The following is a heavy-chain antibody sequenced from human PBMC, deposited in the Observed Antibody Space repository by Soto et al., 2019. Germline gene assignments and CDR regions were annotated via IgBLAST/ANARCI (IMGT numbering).Heavy chain of an antibody. V-gene: IGHV4-59*08. J-gene: IGHJ4*02. CDR2: IYYSGST. CDR1: GGSISSYY. Sequence: SETLSLTCTVSGGSISSYYGGWFRQPPGKGLEWIGYIYYSGSTTYHPSLKSRVTISADTSKNQFSLNLTSVTAADTAVYYCARLGGYYQAFDQWGQGSLVTVS. CDR3: ARLGGYYQAFDQ. D-gene: IGHD3-22*01.